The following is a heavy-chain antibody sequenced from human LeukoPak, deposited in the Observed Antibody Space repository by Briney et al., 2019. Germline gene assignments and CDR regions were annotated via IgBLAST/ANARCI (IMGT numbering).Heavy chain of an antibody. V-gene: IGHV3-21*01. CDR3: ARDRNSGYSGYAFDC. Sequence: GGSLRLTCAASGFTLSSYSMNWVRQAPGKGLEWVSSISTSSSYIYYADSVKGRFTISRDNAKNSLYLQMNSLRAEDTAVYYCARDRNSGYSGYAFDCWGQGTLVTVSS. J-gene: IGHJ4*02. CDR2: ISTSSSYI. CDR1: GFTLSSYS. D-gene: IGHD5-12*01.